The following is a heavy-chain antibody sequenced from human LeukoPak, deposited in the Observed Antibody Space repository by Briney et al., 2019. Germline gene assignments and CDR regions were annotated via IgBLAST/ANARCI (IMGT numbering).Heavy chain of an antibody. CDR1: GYTFTGHY. J-gene: IGHJ5*02. V-gene: IGHV1-8*02. CDR3: ARSIVRYYGSGSWWFDP. D-gene: IGHD3-10*01. CDR2: MNPNSGNT. Sequence: ASVKVSCKASGYTFTGHYMHWVRQAPGQGLEWMGWMNPNSGNTGYAQKFQGRVTMTRNTSISTAYMELSSLRSEDTAVYYCARSIVRYYGSGSWWFDPWGQGTLVTVSS.